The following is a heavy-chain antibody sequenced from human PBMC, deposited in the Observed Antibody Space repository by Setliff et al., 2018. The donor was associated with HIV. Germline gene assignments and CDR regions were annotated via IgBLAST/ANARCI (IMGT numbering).Heavy chain of an antibody. D-gene: IGHD3-10*01. CDR2: INESGTS. V-gene: IGHV4-34*09. J-gene: IGHJ5*01. Sequence: SETLSLTCAVYGGSFSGYYWSWIRQPPGKGLEWIGEINESGTSNSNPSLKSRISISVDTSKNQFSLKLTSVTAADTAVYYCARRTSVGSLAWGQGTLVTVSS. CDR1: GGSFSGYY. CDR3: ARRTSVGSLA.